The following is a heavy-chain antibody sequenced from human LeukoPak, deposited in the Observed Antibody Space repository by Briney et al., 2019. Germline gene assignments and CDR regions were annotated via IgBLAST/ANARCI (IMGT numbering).Heavy chain of an antibody. D-gene: IGHD3-22*01. CDR3: ARAGVYYYDSSGYYEDY. CDR2: ISAYNGNT. CDR1: GYTFTSYG. V-gene: IGHV1-18*01. J-gene: IGHJ4*02. Sequence: GASVKVSCKSSGYTFTSYGISWVRQAPGQGLEWMGWISAYNGNTNYAQKLQGRVTMTTDTSTSTAYMELRSLRSDDTAVYYCARAGVYYYDSSGYYEDYWGQGTLVTVS.